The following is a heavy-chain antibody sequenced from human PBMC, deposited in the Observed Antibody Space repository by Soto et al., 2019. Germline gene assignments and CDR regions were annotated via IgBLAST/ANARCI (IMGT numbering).Heavy chain of an antibody. J-gene: IGHJ6*02. D-gene: IGHD1-26*01. CDR3: ARARHSGSYYYYYYGMDV. Sequence: ASLKVSCKASGYTFTGYYMHWVRQAPGQGLEWMGWINPNSGGTNYAQKFQGWVTMTRDTSISTAYMELSRLRSDDTAVYYCARARHSGSYYYYYYGMDVWGQGTTVTVSS. V-gene: IGHV1-2*04. CDR1: GYTFTGYY. CDR2: INPNSGGT.